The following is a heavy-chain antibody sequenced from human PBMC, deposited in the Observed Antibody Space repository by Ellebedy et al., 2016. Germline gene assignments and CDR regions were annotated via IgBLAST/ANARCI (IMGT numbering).Heavy chain of an antibody. Sequence: GGSLRLSCAASRLTFSSYPMNWVRQAPGKGLEWVSYISSSSSTIYYADSVKGRFTISRDNARNSLSLQMDSLRAEATGVYYCARGQDSSGYFPFDLWGQGTLVTVSS. D-gene: IGHD3-22*01. CDR2: ISSSSSTI. J-gene: IGHJ4*02. CDR1: RLTFSSYP. CDR3: ARGQDSSGYFPFDL. V-gene: IGHV3-48*04.